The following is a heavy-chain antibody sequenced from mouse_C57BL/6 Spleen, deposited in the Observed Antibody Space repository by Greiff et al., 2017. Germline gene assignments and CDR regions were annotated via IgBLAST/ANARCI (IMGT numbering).Heavy chain of an antibody. D-gene: IGHD2-5*01. J-gene: IGHJ2*01. CDR2: INPSSGYT. CDR1: GYTFTSYW. CDR3: ARKSNYEDY. Sequence: QVQLQQSGAELAKPGASVKLSCKASGYTFTSYWMHWVKQRPGQGLEWIGYINPSSGYTKYNEKFKGKATFTADTSSNTAYMQLSSLTTEDSAIYYCARKSNYEDYWGQGTTLTVSS. V-gene: IGHV1-7*01.